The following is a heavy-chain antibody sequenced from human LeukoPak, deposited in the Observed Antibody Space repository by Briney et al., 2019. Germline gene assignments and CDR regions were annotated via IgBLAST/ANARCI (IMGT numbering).Heavy chain of an antibody. CDR3: AKGLSPGYSSGWRIDY. D-gene: IGHD6-19*01. CDR2: ISYDGSNK. V-gene: IGHV3-30*18. Sequence: PGGSLRLSCAASGFTFSSYRMPWVRQPPGKGVGWVAVISYDGSNKYYADSVKGRFTISRDNSKNTLYLQMNSLRAEDTAVYYCAKGLSPGYSSGWRIDYWGQGTLVTVSS. J-gene: IGHJ4*02. CDR1: GFTFSSYR.